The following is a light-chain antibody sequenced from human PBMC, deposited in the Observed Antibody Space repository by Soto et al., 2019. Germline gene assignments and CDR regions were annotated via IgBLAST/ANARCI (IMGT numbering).Light chain of an antibody. Sequence: QSVLTQPPSASGSPGQSVTISCTGTSSDVGGYNYVSWYQQHPGKAPKVIIYEVSKRPSGVPDRFSGSKSGSTASLTVSGLQAEDAADYYCSSYAVTNILVSGTGTKVTVL. J-gene: IGLJ1*01. CDR1: SSDVGGYNY. V-gene: IGLV2-8*01. CDR3: SSYAVTNILV. CDR2: EVS.